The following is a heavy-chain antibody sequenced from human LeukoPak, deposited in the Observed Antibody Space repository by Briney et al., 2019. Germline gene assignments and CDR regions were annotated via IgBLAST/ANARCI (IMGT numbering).Heavy chain of an antibody. CDR2: IYYSGST. CDR1: GGSISSGGYY. V-gene: IGHV4-31*03. Sequence: PSRTLSLTCTVSGGSISSGGYYWGWHRQHPGTGLEWIGYIYYSGSTYYNPSLKSRVTISVDTSKNQLSLKLSSVTAADTAVYYCARRPRSYSSSWIDYWGQGTLVTVSS. J-gene: IGHJ4*02. D-gene: IGHD6-13*01. CDR3: ARRPRSYSSSWIDY.